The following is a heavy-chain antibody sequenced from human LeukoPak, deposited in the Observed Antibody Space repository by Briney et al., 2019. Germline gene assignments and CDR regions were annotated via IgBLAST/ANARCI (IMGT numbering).Heavy chain of an antibody. D-gene: IGHD3-10*01. CDR2: IYYSGST. J-gene: IGHJ4*02. V-gene: IGHV4-31*03. CDR3: ARGASGSGTMAY. CDR1: GGSISSGGYD. Sequence: SETLSLTCTVAGGSISSGGYDWSWIRQHPGKGLEWIGYIYYSGSTYYNPSLKSRVTISVDTSKNQFSLKLSSVTAADTAVYYCARGASGSGTMAYWGQGTLVTVSS.